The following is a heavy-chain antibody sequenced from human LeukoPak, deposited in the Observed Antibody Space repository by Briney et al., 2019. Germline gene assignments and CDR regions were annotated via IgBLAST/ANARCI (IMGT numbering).Heavy chain of an antibody. CDR1: GDSISSRSYY. Sequence: SETLSLTCTVSGDSISSRSYYWGWIRQPPGKGLEWIGSTSYSGNMYYNPSLKSPVTISLDTSKNQFSLKLSSVTAADTAVYYCARDVKFKYSGYDYGYYYYMDVWGKGTTVTVSS. V-gene: IGHV4-39*07. CDR3: ARDVKFKYSGYDYGYYYYMDV. D-gene: IGHD5-12*01. J-gene: IGHJ6*03. CDR2: TSYSGNM.